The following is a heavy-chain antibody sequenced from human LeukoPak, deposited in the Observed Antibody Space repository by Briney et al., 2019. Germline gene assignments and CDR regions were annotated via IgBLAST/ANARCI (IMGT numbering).Heavy chain of an antibody. J-gene: IGHJ4*02. Sequence: SETLSLTCTVSGDSISSGSYYWSWMRQPAGKGLEWIGRLYASGSTNYNPSLKSRVTISVDTSKNQFSLNLSSVTAADTAVYYCARGYGSFDYWGQGILVTVSS. CDR3: ARGYGSFDY. D-gene: IGHD5-18*01. V-gene: IGHV4-61*02. CDR2: LYASGST. CDR1: GDSISSGSYY.